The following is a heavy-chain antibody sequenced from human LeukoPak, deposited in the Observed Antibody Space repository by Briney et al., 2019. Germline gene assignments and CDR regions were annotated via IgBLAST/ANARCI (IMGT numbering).Heavy chain of an antibody. CDR2: ISAYNGNT. V-gene: IGHV1-18*01. J-gene: IGHJ4*02. CDR3: ARDSSGWYLGVGFDY. D-gene: IGHD6-19*01. CDR1: GYTFTSYG. Sequence: GASVKVSCKASGYTFTSYGISWVRQAPGQGLEWMGWISAYNGNTNYAQKLQGRVTMTTDTSTSTAYMELRSLRSDDTAVYYCARDSSGWYLGVGFDYWGQGTLVTVSS.